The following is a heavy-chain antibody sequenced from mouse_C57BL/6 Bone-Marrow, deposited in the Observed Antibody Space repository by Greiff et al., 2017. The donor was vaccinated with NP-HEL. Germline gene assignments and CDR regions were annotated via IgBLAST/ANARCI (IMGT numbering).Heavy chain of an antibody. Sequence: LVESGPELVKPGASVKISCKASGYSFTGYYMNWVKQSPEKSLEWIGEINPSTGGTTYNQKFKAKATLTVDKSSSTAYMQLKSLTSEDSAVYYCARGGLLRPWYFDVWGTGTTVTVSS. V-gene: IGHV1-42*01. CDR3: ARGGLLRPWYFDV. D-gene: IGHD2-3*01. CDR2: INPSTGGT. CDR1: GYSFTGYY. J-gene: IGHJ1*03.